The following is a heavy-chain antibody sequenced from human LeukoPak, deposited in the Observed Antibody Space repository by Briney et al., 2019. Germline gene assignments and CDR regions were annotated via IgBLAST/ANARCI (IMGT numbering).Heavy chain of an antibody. V-gene: IGHV4-61*02. CDR1: GGSISSGTYY. CDR3: ARVARCTSCFDVDY. Sequence: SQTLSLTCTVSGGSISSGTYYWSWIRQPAGKGLEWIGRIYTSGSTNYNPSLKSRVTISVDTSKNQFSLTLSSVTAADTAVYYCARVARCTSCFDVDYWGQGTLVTVSS. J-gene: IGHJ4*02. CDR2: IYTSGST. D-gene: IGHD2-2*01.